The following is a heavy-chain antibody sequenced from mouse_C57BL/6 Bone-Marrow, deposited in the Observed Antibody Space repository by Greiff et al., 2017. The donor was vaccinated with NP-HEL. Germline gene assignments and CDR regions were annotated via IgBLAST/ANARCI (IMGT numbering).Heavy chain of an antibody. CDR1: GFTFSSYG. V-gene: IGHV5-6*01. CDR3: ARRGDYLFAY. CDR2: ISSGGSYT. J-gene: IGHJ3*01. Sequence: DVHLVESGGDLVKPGGSLKLSCAASGFTFSSYGMSWVRQTPDKRLEWVATISSGGSYTYYPDSVKGRFTISRDNAKNTLYLQMSSLKSEDTAMYYCARRGDYLFAYWGQGTLVTVSA. D-gene: IGHD5-5*01.